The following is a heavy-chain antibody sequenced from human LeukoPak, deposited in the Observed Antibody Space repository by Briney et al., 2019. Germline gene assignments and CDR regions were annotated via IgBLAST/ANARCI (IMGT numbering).Heavy chain of an antibody. V-gene: IGHV3-48*03. Sequence: PGGSLRLSCAASGFTFSSYEMNWVRQAPGKGLEWVSYISSSGSTMYYADSVKGRFTISRDNAKNSLYLQMNSLRAEDTAVYYCARGGIDGPVWGLGSLYYFDYWGQGTLVTVSS. CDR3: ARGGIDGPVWGLGSLYYFDY. CDR2: ISSSGSTM. CDR1: GFTFSSYE. D-gene: IGHD3-10*01. J-gene: IGHJ4*02.